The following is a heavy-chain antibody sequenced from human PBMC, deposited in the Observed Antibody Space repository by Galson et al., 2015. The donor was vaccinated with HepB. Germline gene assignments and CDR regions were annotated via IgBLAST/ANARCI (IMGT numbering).Heavy chain of an antibody. J-gene: IGHJ3*01. CDR3: ARAYYYGLGGAFDV. CDR2: ISSNSNYI. Sequence: SLRLSCAASGFTFRSYTMNWVRQAPGKGLEWVSSISSNSNYIYYVDSVKGRFTISRDNAKNSLYLQMNSLRAEDTAVYYCARAYYYGLGGAFDVWGQGTVITVSS. CDR1: GFTFRSYT. V-gene: IGHV3-21*04. D-gene: IGHD3-10*01.